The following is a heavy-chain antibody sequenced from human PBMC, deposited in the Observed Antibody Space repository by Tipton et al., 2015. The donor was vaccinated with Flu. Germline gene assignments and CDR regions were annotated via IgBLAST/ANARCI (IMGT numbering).Heavy chain of an antibody. V-gene: IGHV4-31*03. Sequence: TLSLTCTVSGGSISSGGYYWSWIRQHPGKGLEWIGYIYYSGSTYYNPSLKSRVTISVDTSKNQFSLKLSSVTAADTAVYYCATSISGSPDAFDIWGQGTMVTVSS. CDR3: ATSISGSPDAFDI. D-gene: IGHD1-26*01. CDR1: GGSISSGGYY. J-gene: IGHJ3*02. CDR2: IYYSGST.